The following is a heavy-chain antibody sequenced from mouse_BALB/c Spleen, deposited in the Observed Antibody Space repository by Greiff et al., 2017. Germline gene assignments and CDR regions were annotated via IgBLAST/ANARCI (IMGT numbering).Heavy chain of an antibody. Sequence: QVQLQQPGAELVKPGASVKMSCKASGYTFTSYWMHWVKQRPGQGLEWIGVIDPSDSYTSYNQKFKGKATLTVDTSSSTAYMQLSSLTSEDSAVYYCTSYYYGSSYDYAMDYWGQGTSVTVSS. V-gene: IGHV1S127*01. D-gene: IGHD1-1*01. CDR1: GYTFTSYW. J-gene: IGHJ4*01. CDR2: IDPSDSYT. CDR3: TSYYYGSSYDYAMDY.